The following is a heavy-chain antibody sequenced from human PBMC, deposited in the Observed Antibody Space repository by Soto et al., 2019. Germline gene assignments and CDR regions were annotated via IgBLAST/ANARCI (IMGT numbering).Heavy chain of an antibody. J-gene: IGHJ4*02. D-gene: IGHD2-15*01. CDR1: VVSISSSNW. CDR3: ARSLGSLGYCSGGRCPTKGYFDY. CDR2: IYHSGST. V-gene: IGHV4-4*02. Sequence: SETLSLTCAFSVVSISSSNWWSWVRQPPGKGLEWIGEIYHSGSTNYNPSLKSRVTISVDKSKNQFSLKLSSVTAADTAVYYCARSLGSLGYCSGGRCPTKGYFDYGAQVTQVTVS.